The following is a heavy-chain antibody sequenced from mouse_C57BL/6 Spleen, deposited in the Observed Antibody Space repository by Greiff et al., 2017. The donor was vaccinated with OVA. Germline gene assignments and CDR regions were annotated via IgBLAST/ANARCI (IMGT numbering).Heavy chain of an antibody. J-gene: IGHJ1*03. CDR2: ISNLAYSI. CDR1: GFTFSDYG. Sequence: EVQVVESGGGLVQPGGSLKLSCAASGFTFSDYGMAWVRQAPRKGPEWVAFISNLAYSIYYADTVTGRFTISRENAKNTLYLEMSSLRSEDTAMYYCARRGITTAVALNWYFDVWGTGTTVTVSS. D-gene: IGHD1-1*01. CDR3: ARRGITTAVALNWYFDV. V-gene: IGHV5-15*04.